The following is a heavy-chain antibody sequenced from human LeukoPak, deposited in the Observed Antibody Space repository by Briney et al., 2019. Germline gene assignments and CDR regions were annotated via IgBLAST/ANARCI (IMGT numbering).Heavy chain of an antibody. CDR2: ISGSGGST. Sequence: PGGSLRLSCAASGFTFSSYGMSWVRQAPGKGLEWVSAISGSGGSTYYADSVKGRFTISRDNSKNTLYLQMNSLRAEDTAVYYCAKDQGYCSGGSCYSNAFDIWGQGTMVTVSS. CDR3: AKDQGYCSGGSCYSNAFDI. V-gene: IGHV3-23*01. CDR1: GFTFSSYG. D-gene: IGHD2-15*01. J-gene: IGHJ3*02.